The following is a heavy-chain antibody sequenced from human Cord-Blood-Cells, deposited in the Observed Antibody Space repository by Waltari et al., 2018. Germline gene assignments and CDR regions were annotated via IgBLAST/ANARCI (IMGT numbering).Heavy chain of an antibody. V-gene: IGHV4-34*01. CDR2: INHSGST. CDR1: GGSFSGYY. J-gene: IGHJ4*02. D-gene: IGHD7-27*01. Sequence: QVQLQQWGAGLLQPSETLSLTCTVYGGSFSGYYWSWIRQPPGKGLEWIGEINHSGSTNYTPPLKSRVTRSVDTSKNQCPRKMSSVTAADTAVYYCARGTGDDNWGQGTLVTVSP. CDR3: ARGTGDDN.